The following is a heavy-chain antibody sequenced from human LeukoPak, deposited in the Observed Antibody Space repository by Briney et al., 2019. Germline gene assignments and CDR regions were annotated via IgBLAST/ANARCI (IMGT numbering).Heavy chain of an antibody. CDR2: IYYSGST. Sequence: PSETLSLTCTVSGGSISSGDYYWSWIRQHPGKGLEWIGYIYYSGSTYYNPSLKSRVTISVDTSKNQFSLKLSSVTAADTAVYYCARERRYGSDFDYWGQGTLVTVSS. V-gene: IGHV4-31*03. CDR1: GGSISSGDYY. D-gene: IGHD3-10*01. CDR3: ARERRYGSDFDY. J-gene: IGHJ4*02.